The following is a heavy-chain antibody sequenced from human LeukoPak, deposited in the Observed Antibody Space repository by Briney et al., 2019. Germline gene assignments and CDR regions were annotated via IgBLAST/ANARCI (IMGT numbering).Heavy chain of an antibody. D-gene: IGHD3-22*01. J-gene: IGHJ4*02. CDR3: ATYYYDSSGYFDY. Sequence: GGSLRLSRAASGFTFSSYWMSWIRQAPGKGLEWVSYISSSGTTIYYADSVKGRFTISRGNAKNSLYLQMNSLRVEDTAVYYCATYYYDSSGYFDYWGQGTLVTVSS. CDR2: ISSSGTTI. CDR1: GFTFSSYW. V-gene: IGHV3-11*01.